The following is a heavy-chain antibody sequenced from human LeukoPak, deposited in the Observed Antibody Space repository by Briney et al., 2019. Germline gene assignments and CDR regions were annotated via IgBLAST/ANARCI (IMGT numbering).Heavy chain of an antibody. CDR2: ISYDGSNK. Sequence: GGSLRLSCAASGFTLSSYAMHWVRQAPGKGLEWVAVISYDGSNKYYADSVKGRFTISRDNSKNTLYLQMNSLRAGDTAVYYCARDHPQLTLDYWGQGTLVTVSS. J-gene: IGHJ4*02. CDR1: GFTLSSYA. V-gene: IGHV3-30-3*01. D-gene: IGHD1-1*01. CDR3: ARDHPQLTLDY.